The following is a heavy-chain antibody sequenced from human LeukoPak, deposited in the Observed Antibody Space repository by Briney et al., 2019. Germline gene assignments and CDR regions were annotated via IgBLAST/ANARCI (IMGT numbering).Heavy chain of an antibody. J-gene: IGHJ6*03. CDR2: IYTSGST. D-gene: IGHD2-21*01. CDR1: GGSISSYY. Sequence: SETLSLTCTVSGGSISSYYWSWIRQPPGKGLEWIGRIYTSGSTNYNPSLKSRVTISVDTSKNQFSLKLSSVTAADTAVYYCARAPRVVVISYYYYYMDVWGKGTTVTVSS. V-gene: IGHV4-4*08. CDR3: ARAPRVVVISYYYYYMDV.